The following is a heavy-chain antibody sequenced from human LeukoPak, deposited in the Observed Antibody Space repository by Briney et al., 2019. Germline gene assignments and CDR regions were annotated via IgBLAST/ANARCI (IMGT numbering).Heavy chain of an antibody. CDR2: IYSGGST. V-gene: IGHV3-66*01. Sequence: PGGSLSLSCAASGFTASSNYMSWVRHAPGKGLEWVSVIYSGGSTYYADSVKGRFTISRDNSKNTLYLQMNSLRAEDTAVYYCARGESEYFQHWGQGTLVTVSS. J-gene: IGHJ1*01. CDR1: GFTASSNY. CDR3: ARGESEYFQH.